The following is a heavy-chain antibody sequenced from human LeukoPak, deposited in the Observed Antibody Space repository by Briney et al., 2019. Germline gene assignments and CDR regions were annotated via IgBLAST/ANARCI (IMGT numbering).Heavy chain of an antibody. CDR1: GFTFSGYA. CDR2: ITDSGART. J-gene: IGHJ6*02. D-gene: IGHD5-18*01. Sequence: GGSLRLSCAASGFTFSGYAMTWVRQVPGKGLEWVSTITDSGARTYYADSVKGRFTISRDNSQSTLDLQMNSLRGEDTAIYYCAKGVGTGMAYHNGMDVWGQGNTVTVSS. V-gene: IGHV3-23*01. CDR3: AKGVGTGMAYHNGMDV.